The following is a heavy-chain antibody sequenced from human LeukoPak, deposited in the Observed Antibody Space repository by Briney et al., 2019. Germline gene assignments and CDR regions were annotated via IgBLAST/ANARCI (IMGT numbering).Heavy chain of an antibody. CDR2: INPNSGDT. Sequence: ASVKVSCKASGYTFTGYYMNWVRQAPGQGLEWLGWINPNSGDTKYPQKFRGRVTMTRGTSINTAYMELDRVTSDDTAVYYCARGGKDYTGDWGSWFDPWGQGTLVTVSS. J-gene: IGHJ5*02. V-gene: IGHV1-2*02. CDR1: GYTFTGYY. D-gene: IGHD4-11*01. CDR3: ARGGKDYTGDWGSWFDP.